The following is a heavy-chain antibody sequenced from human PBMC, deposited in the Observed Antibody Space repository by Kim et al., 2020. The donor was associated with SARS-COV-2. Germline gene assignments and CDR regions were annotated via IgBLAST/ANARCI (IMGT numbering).Heavy chain of an antibody. V-gene: IGHV3-23*01. CDR2: T. J-gene: IGHJ4*02. CDR3: AKELNWGIFDY. Sequence: TYYADSVKGRFTISRDNSKNTLYLQMNSLRAEDTAVYYCAKELNWGIFDYWGQGTLVTVSS. D-gene: IGHD7-27*01.